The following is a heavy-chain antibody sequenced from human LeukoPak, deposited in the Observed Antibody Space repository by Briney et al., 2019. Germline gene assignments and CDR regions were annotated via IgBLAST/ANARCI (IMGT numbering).Heavy chain of an antibody. V-gene: IGHV4-59*12. D-gene: IGHD3-3*01. Sequence: SETLSLTCTVSGGSISSYYWSWIRQPPGKGLEWIGYIYYSGSTNYSPSLKSRVTISVDTSKNQFSLKLSSVTAADTAVYYCAREDLWGDYYYMDVWGKGTTVTVSS. CDR3: AREDLWGDYYYMDV. CDR1: GGSISSYY. CDR2: IYYSGST. J-gene: IGHJ6*03.